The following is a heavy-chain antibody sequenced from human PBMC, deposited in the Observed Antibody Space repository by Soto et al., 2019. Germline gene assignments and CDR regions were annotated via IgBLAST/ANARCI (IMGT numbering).Heavy chain of an antibody. Sequence: SETLSLTCAVYGGSFSGYYWSWIRQPPGKGLEWIGEINHSGSTNYNPSLKSRVTISVDTSKNQFSLKLSSVTAADTAVYYCARGRYRYSSSWYPAVGRDYYYYGMDVWGQGTTVTVSS. CDR1: GGSFSGYY. J-gene: IGHJ6*02. CDR2: INHSGST. D-gene: IGHD6-13*01. CDR3: ARGRYRYSSSWYPAVGRDYYYYGMDV. V-gene: IGHV4-34*01.